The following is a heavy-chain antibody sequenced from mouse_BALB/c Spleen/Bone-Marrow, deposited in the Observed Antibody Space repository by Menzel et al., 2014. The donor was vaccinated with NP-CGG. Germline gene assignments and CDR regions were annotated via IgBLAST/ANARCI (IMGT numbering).Heavy chain of an antibody. CDR2: INPDSSTI. CDR3: ARLSYYGRFAY. J-gene: IGHJ3*01. Sequence: EVQLQQSGGGLVQPGGSLKLSCAASGFDFSRYWMSWVRQAPGKGLEWIGEINPDSSTINYTPSLKDKFIISRDSAKNTLYLQMSKVRSEDTALYYCARLSYYGRFAYWGQGTLVTVSA. V-gene: IGHV4-1*02. CDR1: GFDFSRYW. D-gene: IGHD1-1*01.